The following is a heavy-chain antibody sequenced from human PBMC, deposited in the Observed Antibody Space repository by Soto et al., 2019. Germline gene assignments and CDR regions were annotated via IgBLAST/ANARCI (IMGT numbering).Heavy chain of an antibody. CDR2: INAGNGNT. Sequence: ASVKVSCKASGYTFTSYAMHWVRQAHGQRLEWMGWINAGNGNTKYSQKFQGRVTITRDTSASTAYMELSSLRSEDTAVYYCASGVVSNYYYYYYMDVWGKGTTVTVSS. V-gene: IGHV1-3*01. CDR1: GYTFTSYA. J-gene: IGHJ6*03. CDR3: ASGVVSNYYYYYYMDV. D-gene: IGHD3-3*01.